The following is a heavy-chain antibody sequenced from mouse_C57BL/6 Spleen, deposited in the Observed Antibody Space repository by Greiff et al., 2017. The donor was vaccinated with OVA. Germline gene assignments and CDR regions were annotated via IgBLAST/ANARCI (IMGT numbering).Heavy chain of an antibody. Sequence: VQLQQPGAALVPPGASVTLSCPASVYPFPRYWLPWVTPRPGRGLDWIGRLDPNSGGTKYNEKFKSKATLTVDKPSSTAYMQLSSLTSEDSAVYYCARMADYYYGSSYWYFDVWGTGTTVTVSS. D-gene: IGHD1-1*01. J-gene: IGHJ1*03. V-gene: IGHV1-72*01. CDR3: ARMADYYYGSSYWYFDV. CDR2: LDPNSGGT. CDR1: VYPFPRYW.